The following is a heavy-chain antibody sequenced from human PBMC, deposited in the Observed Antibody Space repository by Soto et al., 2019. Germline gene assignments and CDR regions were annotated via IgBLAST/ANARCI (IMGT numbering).Heavy chain of an antibody. CDR3: ARDGGFSRGCDF. Sequence: QVQLVQSGGEVKKPGASVNVSCKASGYTFTSYGICWVRQAPGQVLEWMGWVSSNNGNTEYAQKIQDRVTMTTDTSTNTAYREWRKLRSDDTAIYYCARDGGFSRGCDFWGQGPLLTVSS. V-gene: IGHV1-18*04. D-gene: IGHD5-18*01. CDR1: GYTFTSYG. CDR2: VSSNNGNT. J-gene: IGHJ4*02.